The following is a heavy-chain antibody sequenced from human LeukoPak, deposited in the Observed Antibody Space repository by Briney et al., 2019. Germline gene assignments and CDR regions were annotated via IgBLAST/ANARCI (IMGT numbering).Heavy chain of an antibody. V-gene: IGHV3-30*02. CDR2: IRYDGSNK. CDR1: GFTFSSYG. Sequence: GGSLRLSCAASGFTFSSYGMHWVRQAPGKGLEWVAFIRYDGSNKYYADSVKGRFTISRDNSKNTLYLQMNSLRAEDTAVYYCANGGSLRLQFIPLKGDFDYWGQGTLVTVSS. D-gene: IGHD3-16*01. CDR3: ANGGSLRLQFIPLKGDFDY. J-gene: IGHJ4*02.